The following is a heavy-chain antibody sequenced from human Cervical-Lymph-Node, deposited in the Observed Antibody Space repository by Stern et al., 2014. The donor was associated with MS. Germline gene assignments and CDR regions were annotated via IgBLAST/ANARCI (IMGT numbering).Heavy chain of an antibody. CDR1: GYTLSDLS. D-gene: IGHD3-10*01. Sequence: VQLVESGAEVRKSGASVKVSCKGSGYTLSDLSMLWVRQAAGKGLEWVGSFDPEDGETIYADQFPGRVTMTEDKFADTAYMELSSLTSGDTAVYYCTTRFGSGSYWIDGFDIWGQGTMVTVSS. V-gene: IGHV1-24*01. CDR2: FDPEDGET. CDR3: TTRFGSGSYWIDGFDI. J-gene: IGHJ3*02.